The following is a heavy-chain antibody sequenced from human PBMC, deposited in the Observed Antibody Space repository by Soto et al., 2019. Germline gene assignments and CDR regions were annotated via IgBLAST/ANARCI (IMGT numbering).Heavy chain of an antibody. CDR3: SRGYSGVSIYAFDI. D-gene: IGHD6-19*01. J-gene: IGHJ3*02. CDR2: ITNKVNSYTT. Sequence: EVQLVESGGGLVQPGGSLRLSCVASGSGFTFSDQYMDWVRQAPGKGLEWVGRITNKVNSYTTEYAASVNGRFTISRDDSKNSLYLQMSSLKIEDTAVYHCSRGYSGVSIYAFDIWGQGTMVTVSS. CDR1: GSGFTFSDQY. V-gene: IGHV3-72*01.